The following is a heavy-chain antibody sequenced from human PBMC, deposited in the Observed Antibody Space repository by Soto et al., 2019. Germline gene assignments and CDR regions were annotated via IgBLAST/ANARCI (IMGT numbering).Heavy chain of an antibody. V-gene: IGHV5-51*01. CDR3: ARRPSLIYGMDV. J-gene: IGHJ6*02. Sequence: PGESLKISCKGSGYSFTSYWIGWARQMPGKGLEWMGIINPGDSDTRYSPPFQGQVTISADKSISTAYLQWSSLEASDTATYYCARRPSLIYGMDVWGQGTTVTVSS. CDR2: INPGDSDT. CDR1: GYSFTSYW.